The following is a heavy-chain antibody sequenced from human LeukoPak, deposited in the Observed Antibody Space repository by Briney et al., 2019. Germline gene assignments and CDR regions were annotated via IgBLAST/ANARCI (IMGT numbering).Heavy chain of an antibody. D-gene: IGHD2-15*01. J-gene: IGHJ4*02. CDR2: ISAYNGNT. Sequence: ASVKVSCKASGYIFTSYGISWVRQAPGQGLEWMGWISAYNGNTNYAQKLQGRVTMTTDTSTSTAYMELRSLRSDDTAVYYCARDDPYCSGGSCPLFDYWGQGTLVTVSS. CDR1: GYIFTSYG. CDR3: ARDDPYCSGGSCPLFDY. V-gene: IGHV1-18*01.